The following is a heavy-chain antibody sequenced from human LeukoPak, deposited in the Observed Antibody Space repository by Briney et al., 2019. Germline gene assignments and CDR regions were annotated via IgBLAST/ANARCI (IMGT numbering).Heavy chain of an antibody. J-gene: IGHJ4*02. V-gene: IGHV3-33*01. CDR1: GFTFSSYG. Sequence: GGSLRLSCAASGFTFSSYGMHWVRQAPGKGLEWVALIWYDGSNKYYADSVKGRFTISRDNSKNTLYLQMNSLRAEDTAVYYCARGSLLLLFDYWGQGTLVTVSS. CDR3: ARGSLLLLFDY. CDR2: IWYDGSNK. D-gene: IGHD2-15*01.